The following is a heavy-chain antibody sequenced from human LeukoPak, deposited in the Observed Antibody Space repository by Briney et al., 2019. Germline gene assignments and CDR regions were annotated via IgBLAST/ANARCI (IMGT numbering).Heavy chain of an antibody. CDR2: MNPNSGNA. D-gene: IGHD6-19*01. V-gene: IGHV1-8*02. J-gene: IGHJ4*02. CDR3: ARGAWYSSACTALHYFDY. CDR1: GYTFTGYY. Sequence: GASVEVSCKASGYTFTGYYMRWVRQAPGQGLEWMGWMNPNSGNAGYSQKFQDRVTMTRDTSTSTGYMELSSLRSEDTAVYYCARGAWYSSACTALHYFDYWGQGTLVTVSS.